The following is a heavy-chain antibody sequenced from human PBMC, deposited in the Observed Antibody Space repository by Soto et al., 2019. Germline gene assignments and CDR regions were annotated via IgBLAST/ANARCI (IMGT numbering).Heavy chain of an antibody. Sequence: QVQLQESGPGLVKPSETLSLTCTVSGGSVSSGSYYWSWIRQPPGKGLEWIGYIYYSGSTNYNPSLKSGVTISVDTSKNQFSLKLSSVTAADTAVYYCARDAYYDFWSGSNTANYYYYGMDVWGQGTTVTVSS. D-gene: IGHD3-3*01. CDR1: GGSVSSGSYY. CDR2: IYYSGST. V-gene: IGHV4-61*01. CDR3: ARDAYYDFWSGSNTANYYYYGMDV. J-gene: IGHJ6*02.